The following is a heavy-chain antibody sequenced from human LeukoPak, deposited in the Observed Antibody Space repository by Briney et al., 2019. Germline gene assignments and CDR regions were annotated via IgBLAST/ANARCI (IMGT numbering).Heavy chain of an antibody. CDR3: ARAVGATSLYYYYYYMDV. CDR2: INPNSGGT. V-gene: IGHV1-2*02. CDR1: GYTFTGYY. Sequence: GASVKVSCKASGYTFTGYYMHWVRQAPGQGLEWMGWINPNSGGTNYAQKFQGRVTMTRDTSISTAYMELSSLRSEDTAVYYCARAVGATSLYYYYYYMDVWGKGTTVTVSS. D-gene: IGHD1-26*01. J-gene: IGHJ6*03.